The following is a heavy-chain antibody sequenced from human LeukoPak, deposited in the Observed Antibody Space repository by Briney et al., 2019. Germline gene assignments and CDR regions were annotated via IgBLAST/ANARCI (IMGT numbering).Heavy chain of an antibody. CDR2: INHSGST. V-gene: IGHV4-34*01. CDR3: ARARFDY. CDR1: GGSFSGYY. Sequence: SETLSLTCAVYGGSFSGYYWSWIRQPPGKGLEWIGEINHSGSTNYNPSLKSRVTISVDTSKNQFSLKLSSVTAADTAVYYCARARFDYWGQGTLVTVSS. J-gene: IGHJ4*02.